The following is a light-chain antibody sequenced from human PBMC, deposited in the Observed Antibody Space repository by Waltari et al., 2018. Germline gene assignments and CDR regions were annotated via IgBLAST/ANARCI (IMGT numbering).Light chain of an antibody. J-gene: IGKJ1*01. CDR1: QSVGST. Sequence: EIVLTQSPGTLSLSPGERATLSCRASQSVGSTLAWYQQKPGQPPRLLIYGASSRATGIPDRFSGSGSGTDFSLTIGRLEPEDFAVYYCQHYVRLPATFGQGTKVDIK. V-gene: IGKV3-20*01. CDR2: GAS. CDR3: QHYVRLPAT.